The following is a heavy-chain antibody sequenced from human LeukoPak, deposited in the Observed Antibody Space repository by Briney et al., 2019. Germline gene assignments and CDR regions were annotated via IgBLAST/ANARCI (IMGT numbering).Heavy chain of an antibody. CDR2: ISSSRSYI. V-gene: IGHV3-21*01. D-gene: IGHD3-10*01. CDR1: GFTLSSYS. J-gene: IGHJ1*01. Sequence: GGSLRLSCAASGFTLSSYSMNWARQAPGKGLEWVSSISSSRSYIYYADSVKGRFTISRDNAKNSLYLQMNSLRAEDTAVYYCARDLGGWLPMGFGELSEYFQHWGQGTLVTVSS. CDR3: ARDLGGWLPMGFGELSEYFQH.